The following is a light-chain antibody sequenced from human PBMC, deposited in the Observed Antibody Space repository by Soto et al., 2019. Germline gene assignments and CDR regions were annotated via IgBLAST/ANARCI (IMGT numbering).Light chain of an antibody. Sequence: QSALTQPASVSGSPGQSITISCTGTSSDICAYNFVSWYQQHPGKAPKLMLYDVNIRPSGVSNRFSGSKSGNTASLTISGLQAEDEADYYCTAWTTSTTMIFGGGTPLAVL. CDR3: TAWTTSTTMI. J-gene: IGLJ2*01. V-gene: IGLV2-14*03. CDR1: SSDICAYNF. CDR2: DVN.